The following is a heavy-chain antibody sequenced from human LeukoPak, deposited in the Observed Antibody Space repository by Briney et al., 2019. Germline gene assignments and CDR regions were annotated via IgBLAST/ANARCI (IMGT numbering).Heavy chain of an antibody. J-gene: IGHJ3*02. Sequence: SVKVSCKASGGTFSSYAISWVRQAPGQGLEWMGGIIPIFATANYAQKFQGRVTITTDESTSTAYMELSSLRSEDTAVYYCARRGHYDYVWGSYRPGGAFDIWGQGTMVTVSS. CDR3: ARRGHYDYVWGSYRPGGAFDI. D-gene: IGHD3-16*02. V-gene: IGHV1-69*05. CDR2: IIPIFATA. CDR1: GGTFSSYA.